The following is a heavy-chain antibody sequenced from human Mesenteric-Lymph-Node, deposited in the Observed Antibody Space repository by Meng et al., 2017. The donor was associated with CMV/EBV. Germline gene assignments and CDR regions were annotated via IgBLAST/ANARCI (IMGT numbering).Heavy chain of an antibody. Sequence: GGSLRLSSAASGFTFNIYAMSWVRQAPGKGLEWVSGISGSGRTTYYADSVKGRFTISRDNSKTSLDLQMSSLRAEDTAVYYCVKDRFNPGRSPGWALPVTIDAFDIWGQGTMVTVSS. CDR2: ISGSGRTT. D-gene: IGHD4-17*01. J-gene: IGHJ3*02. CDR1: GFTFNIYA. CDR3: VKDRFNPGRSPGWALPVTIDAFDI. V-gene: IGHV3-23*01.